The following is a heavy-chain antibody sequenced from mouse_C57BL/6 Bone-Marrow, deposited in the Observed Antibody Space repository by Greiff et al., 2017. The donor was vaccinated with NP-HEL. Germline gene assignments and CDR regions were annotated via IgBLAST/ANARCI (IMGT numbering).Heavy chain of an antibody. CDR2: ISYSGST. CDR3: ARGGDYDTFDY. CDR1: GYSITSGYD. J-gene: IGHJ2*01. D-gene: IGHD2-4*01. V-gene: IGHV3-1*01. Sequence: VQLQESGPGMVKPSQSLSLTCTVTGYSITSGYDWHWIRHFPGNKLEWMGYISYSGSTNYNPSLKSRISITHDTSKNHFFLKLNSVTTEDTATYYCARGGDYDTFDYWGQGTTLTVSS.